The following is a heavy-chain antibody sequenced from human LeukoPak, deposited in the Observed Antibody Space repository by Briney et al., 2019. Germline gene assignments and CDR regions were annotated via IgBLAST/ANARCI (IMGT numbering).Heavy chain of an antibody. CDR2: IYYSGST. CDR3: ARVLSSSWYPDYFDY. CDR1: GGSISSYY. Sequence: KPSETLSLTCTVSGGSISSYYWSWIRQPPGKGLEWIGYIYYSGSTNYNPSLKSRVTISVDTSKNQFSLKLSSVTAADTAVYYCARVLSSSWYPDYFDYWGQGTLVTVSS. D-gene: IGHD6-13*01. V-gene: IGHV4-59*01. J-gene: IGHJ4*02.